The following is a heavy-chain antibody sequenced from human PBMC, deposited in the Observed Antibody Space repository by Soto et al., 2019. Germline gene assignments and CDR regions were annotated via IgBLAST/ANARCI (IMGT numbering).Heavy chain of an antibody. CDR1: GGSISSYY. Sequence: QVQLQESGPGLVKPSETLSLTCTVSGGSISSYYWSWIRQPPGKGLEWIGYIYYSGSTNYNPSLXSXVXXSVDTSKNQFSLKLSSVTAADTAVYYCARRKAFDYWGQGTLVTVSS. CDR3: ARRKAFDY. CDR2: IYYSGST. V-gene: IGHV4-59*08. J-gene: IGHJ4*02.